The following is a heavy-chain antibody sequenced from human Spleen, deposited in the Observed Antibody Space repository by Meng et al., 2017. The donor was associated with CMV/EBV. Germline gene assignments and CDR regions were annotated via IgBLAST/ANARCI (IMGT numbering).Heavy chain of an antibody. CDR1: GFTFDDYG. J-gene: IGHJ3*02. CDR3: ARDRMDSGSFPDAFDI. V-gene: IGHV3-20*01. D-gene: IGHD1-26*01. Sequence: GESLKISCAASGFTFDDYGMSWVRQAPGKGLEWVSGINWNGGSTGYADSVKGRFTISRDNANNSLYLQMNSLRAEDTALYHCARDRMDSGSFPDAFDIWGQGTMVTVSS. CDR2: INWNGGST.